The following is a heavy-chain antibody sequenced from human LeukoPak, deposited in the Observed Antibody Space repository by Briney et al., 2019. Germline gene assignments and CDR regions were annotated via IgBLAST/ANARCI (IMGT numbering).Heavy chain of an antibody. V-gene: IGHV5-51*01. CDR1: GYSFTSYW. D-gene: IGHD2-2*01. CDR2: IYPGDSDT. Sequence: KPGESLKISCKGSGYSFTSYWIGWVRQMPGKGLEWMGIIYPGDSDTRYSPSFQGQVTISADKSISTAYLQWSSLKASDTAMYYCARLNRGGDNPGGIVVVPAAEVNGFDYWGQGTLVTVSS. CDR3: ARLNRGGDNPGGIVVVPAAEVNGFDY. J-gene: IGHJ4*02.